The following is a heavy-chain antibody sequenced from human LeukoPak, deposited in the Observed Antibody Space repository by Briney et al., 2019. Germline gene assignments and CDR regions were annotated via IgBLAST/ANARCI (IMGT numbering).Heavy chain of an antibody. Sequence: PSETLSLTCTVSGGSISSGDYYWSWIRQPPGKGLEWIGYIYYSGSTCYNPSLKSRVTISIDTSKNQFSLKLSSVTAADTAVYYCARQKGGYGGRYDYWGQGTLVTVSS. J-gene: IGHJ4*02. V-gene: IGHV4-30-4*02. CDR3: ARQKGGYGGRYDY. D-gene: IGHD1-26*01. CDR1: GGSISSGDYY. CDR2: IYYSGST.